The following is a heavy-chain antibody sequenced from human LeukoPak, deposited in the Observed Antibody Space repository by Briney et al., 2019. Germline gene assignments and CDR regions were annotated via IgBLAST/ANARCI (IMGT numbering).Heavy chain of an antibody. CDR2: VSDTGRA. CDR3: ARGTDMTPLTGYYSFVY. D-gene: IGHD3-9*01. V-gene: IGHV4-4*07. J-gene: IGHJ4*02. CDR1: GSSITGYY. Sequence: SETLSLTFTISGSSITGYYWTWIRQTAAKGLEWIGRVSDTGRAYYNPSLERRVTISLDTSNNRFSLKVTSVTAADTAVYYCARGTDMTPLTGYYSFVYWGQGALVSVSS.